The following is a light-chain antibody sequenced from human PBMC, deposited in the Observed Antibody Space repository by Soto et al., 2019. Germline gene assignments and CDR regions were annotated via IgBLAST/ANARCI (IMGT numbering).Light chain of an antibody. Sequence: AIQLTQSPSSLSASVGDRVTITCRASQGISSALAWYQQKPGKSPNLLIYDVSSLESGVPSRFSGSGSGTDLTLTISSLQPEDFATYSCQQFNSYPALTFGGGTKVEIK. V-gene: IGKV1-13*02. CDR3: QQFNSYPALT. CDR2: DVS. CDR1: QGISSA. J-gene: IGKJ4*02.